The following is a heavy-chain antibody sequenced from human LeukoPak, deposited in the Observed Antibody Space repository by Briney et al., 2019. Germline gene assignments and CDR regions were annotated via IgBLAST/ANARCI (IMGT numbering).Heavy chain of an antibody. CDR2: IYYSGST. J-gene: IGHJ4*02. CDR3: ARGHLDILTGYYSEYYFDY. Sequence: SETLSLTCTVSGGSISSYYWSWIRQPPGKGLEWIGYIYYSGSTNYNPSLKSRVTISVDTSKNQFSLKLSSVTAADTAVYYCARGHLDILTGYYSEYYFDYWGREPWSPSPQ. D-gene: IGHD3-9*01. CDR1: GGSISSYY. V-gene: IGHV4-59*01.